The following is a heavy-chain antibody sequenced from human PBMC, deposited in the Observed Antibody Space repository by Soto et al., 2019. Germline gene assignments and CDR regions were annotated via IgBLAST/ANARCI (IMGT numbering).Heavy chain of an antibody. CDR2: INSDGSST. CDR3: ARGRGSSGWYFDY. V-gene: IGHV3-74*01. Sequence: EVQLVESGGGLAQPGGSLRVSCAASGFSFSNYLMHWVRRVPGKGLVWVSRINSDGSSTNYADSVKGRFTISRDNAKNTLNLQMSSLRAEDTAVYFCARGRGSSGWYFDYWGQGTLVTVSS. D-gene: IGHD6-19*01. J-gene: IGHJ4*02. CDR1: GFSFSNYL.